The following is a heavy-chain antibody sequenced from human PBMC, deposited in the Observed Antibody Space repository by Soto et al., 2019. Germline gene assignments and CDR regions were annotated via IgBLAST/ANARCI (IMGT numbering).Heavy chain of an antibody. J-gene: IGHJ6*02. CDR2: IWYDGSNK. V-gene: IGHV3-33*01. CDR3: ARGGRDSSGYYYDRVYYYGMDV. D-gene: IGHD3-22*01. CDR1: GFTFSSYG. Sequence: LRLSCAASGFTFSSYGMHWVRQAPGKGLEWVAVIWYDGSNKYYADSVKGRFTISRDNSKNTLYLQMNSLRAEDTAVYYCARGGRDSSGYYYDRVYYYGMDVWGQGTTVTVSS.